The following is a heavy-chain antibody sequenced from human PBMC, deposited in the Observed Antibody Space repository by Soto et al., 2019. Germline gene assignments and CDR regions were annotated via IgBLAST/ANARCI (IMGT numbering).Heavy chain of an antibody. Sequence: QMQLVQSGPEVKKPGTSVKVSCKASGFTFTSSAVQWVRQARGQRLEWIGWIVVGSGNTNYAQKLQERVTLTRGMSTSTAYMELSSLRSEDTAVYYCAALDTSFGVVIWGAFDILGQGTMVTVPS. D-gene: IGHD3-3*01. V-gene: IGHV1-58*01. CDR2: IVVGSGNT. CDR3: AALDTSFGVVIWGAFDI. CDR1: GFTFTSSA. J-gene: IGHJ3*02.